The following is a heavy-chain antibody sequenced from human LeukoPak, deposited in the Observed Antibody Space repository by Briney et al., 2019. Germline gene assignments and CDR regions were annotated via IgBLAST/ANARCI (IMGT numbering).Heavy chain of an antibody. Sequence: GRSLRLSCAASGFTFSSYAMHWVRQAPGKGLEWVAVISYDGSNKYYADSVKGRFTISRDNSKNTLYLQMNSLRAEDTAVYYCARSAYHDVVISAFDIWGQGTMVTVSS. J-gene: IGHJ3*02. V-gene: IGHV3-30-3*01. CDR1: GFTFSSYA. CDR3: ARSAYHDVVISAFDI. CDR2: ISYDGSNK. D-gene: IGHD3-22*01.